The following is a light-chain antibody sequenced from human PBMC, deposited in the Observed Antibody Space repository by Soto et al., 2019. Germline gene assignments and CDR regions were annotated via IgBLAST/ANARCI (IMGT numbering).Light chain of an antibody. CDR2: KAS. V-gene: IGKV1-5*03. Sequence: DIQMTQSPSTLSASVGDRVTITCRASQSIRSELVWYQQKPGKAPMLLIYKASSLDSGVPSRFSGSGSGTEFTLTVSSLEPDDFASYYCLQYGSYPLTVGGGTKVEIK. J-gene: IGKJ4*01. CDR3: LQYGSYPLT. CDR1: QSIRSE.